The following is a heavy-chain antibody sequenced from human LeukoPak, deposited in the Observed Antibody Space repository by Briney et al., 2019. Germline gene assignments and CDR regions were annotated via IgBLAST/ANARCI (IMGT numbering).Heavy chain of an antibody. CDR2: IYYSGST. CDR1: GGSVSSGSYY. CDR3: ARDWDHYYGSGSIGYYFDY. D-gene: IGHD3-10*01. J-gene: IGHJ4*02. V-gene: IGHV4-61*01. Sequence: SETLSLTCTVSGGSVSSGSYYWSWIRQPPGKGLEWIGYIYYSGSTNYNPSLKSRVTISVDTSKNQFSLKLSSVTAADTAVYYCARDWDHYYGSGSIGYYFDYWGQGTLVTVSS.